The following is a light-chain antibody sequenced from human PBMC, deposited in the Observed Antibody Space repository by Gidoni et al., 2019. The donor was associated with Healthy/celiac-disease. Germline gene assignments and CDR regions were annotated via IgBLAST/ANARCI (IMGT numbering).Light chain of an antibody. CDR1: SDNMGACYD. V-gene: IGLV1-40*01. J-gene: IGLJ2*01. CDR3: PSNDSSLSGSV. CDR2: GNS. Sequence: QSVLTTRPSVSGAPGRRVTISCTGSSDNMGACYDVPWYQKLSGTAPKLLLYGNSNRPSGFPARFSCSKSGTSASLAITGLQAEDDADYYCPSNDSSLSGSVFGGGTKLTVL.